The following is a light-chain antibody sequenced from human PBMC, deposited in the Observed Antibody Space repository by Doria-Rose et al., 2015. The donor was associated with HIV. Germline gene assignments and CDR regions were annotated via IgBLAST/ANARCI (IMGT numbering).Light chain of an antibody. V-gene: IGKV3-20*01. J-gene: IGKJ1*01. Sequence: EIVLTQSPGTLSLSPGERATLSCRASQSFSSTYLAWYQQKPGQAPSLLIYDGSTRATGIPARFSASGSGTDFTLTINRLEPEDLALYYCHQYGTSWTFGQGTKVEI. CDR3: HQYGTSWT. CDR1: QSFSSTY. CDR2: DGS.